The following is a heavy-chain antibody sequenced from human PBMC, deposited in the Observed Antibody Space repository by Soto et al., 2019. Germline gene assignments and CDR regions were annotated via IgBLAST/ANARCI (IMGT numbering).Heavy chain of an antibody. CDR2: IYPGDSDT. V-gene: IGHV5-51*01. J-gene: IGHJ4*02. CDR1: VYSFTTYW. Sequence: PGGSLKISCKGSVYSFTTYWIGWVRQTPGKGLEWMGIIYPGDSDTKYNPSFQGQVTISADRSISTAYLQWSSLEASDTAIYYCARHSAAMITGIGFWGQGTRVTVSS. CDR3: ARHSAAMITGIGF. D-gene: IGHD5-18*01.